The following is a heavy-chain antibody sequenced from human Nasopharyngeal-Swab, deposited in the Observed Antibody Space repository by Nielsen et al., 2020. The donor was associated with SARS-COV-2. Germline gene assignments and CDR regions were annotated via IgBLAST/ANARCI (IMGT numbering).Heavy chain of an antibody. J-gene: IGHJ4*02. V-gene: IGHV4-31*03. CDR3: ARGLRDYVWGSYRSYFDY. D-gene: IGHD3-16*02. Sequence: SETLSLTCTVSGGSISSGGYYWSWIRQHPGKGLEWIGYIYYSGSTYYNPSLKSRVTISVDTSKNQFSLKRSSVTAADTAVYYCARGLRDYVWGSYRSYFDYWGQGTLVTVSS. CDR1: GGSISSGGYY. CDR2: IYYSGST.